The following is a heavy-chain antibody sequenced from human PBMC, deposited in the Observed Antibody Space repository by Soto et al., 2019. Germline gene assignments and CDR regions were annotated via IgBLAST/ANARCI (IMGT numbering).Heavy chain of an antibody. D-gene: IGHD3-16*01. Sequence: QVQLVESGGGVVQPGRSQRLSCAASGFPFSAYAMHWVRQAPGRGLEWLAVISSDGSNKHYADSVKGRFSISRDNYENTVYLQMNSLGTEDTAAYYSARTGEINYDWGWFDPYGQGTLVTVSS. J-gene: IGHJ5*02. CDR2: ISSDGSNK. CDR1: GFPFSAYA. CDR3: ARTGEINYDWGWFDP. V-gene: IGHV3-30*03.